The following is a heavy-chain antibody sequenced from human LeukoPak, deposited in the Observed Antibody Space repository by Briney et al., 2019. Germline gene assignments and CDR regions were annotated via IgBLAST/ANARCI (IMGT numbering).Heavy chain of an antibody. CDR3: AREVYGATIEMGDY. D-gene: IGHD5-12*01. Sequence: ASVKVSCKASGYTFTSYAMNWVRQAPGQGLEWMGWINTNTGNPTYAQGFTGRFVFSLDTSVSTAYLQISSLKAEDTAVYYCAREVYGATIEMGDYWGQGTLVTVSS. V-gene: IGHV7-4-1*02. CDR1: GYTFTSYA. CDR2: INTNTGNP. J-gene: IGHJ4*02.